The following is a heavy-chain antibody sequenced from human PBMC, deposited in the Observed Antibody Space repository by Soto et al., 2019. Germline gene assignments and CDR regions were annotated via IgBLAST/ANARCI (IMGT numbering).Heavy chain of an antibody. J-gene: IGHJ4*02. CDR3: ARDGSGSYELFDY. CDR1: GDSITNNNW. Sequence: PSETLSLTCAVSGDSITNNNWWSWVRRSPGEGLEWIGEIYHTGITNHNPSFKSRVTMSLDKSKNQVSLELSSVTAADTAVYYCARDGSGSYELFDYWGQGTLVTVSS. D-gene: IGHD3-10*01. V-gene: IGHV4-4*02. CDR2: IYHTGIT.